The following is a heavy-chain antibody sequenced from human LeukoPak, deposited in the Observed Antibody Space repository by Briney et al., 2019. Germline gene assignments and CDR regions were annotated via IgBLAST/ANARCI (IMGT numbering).Heavy chain of an antibody. Sequence: PGGSLRLSCAASGFTFSAYWMSWVRQAPGKGLEWVANIKKDGRDKYYVDSVKGRFTISRDNAKNSLYLQMNSLRVEDTAMYHCARDGDSLDYWGQGTLVTVSS. J-gene: IGHJ4*02. CDR3: ARDGDSLDY. V-gene: IGHV3-7*01. CDR2: IKKDGRDK. CDR1: GFTFSAYW. D-gene: IGHD2-21*01.